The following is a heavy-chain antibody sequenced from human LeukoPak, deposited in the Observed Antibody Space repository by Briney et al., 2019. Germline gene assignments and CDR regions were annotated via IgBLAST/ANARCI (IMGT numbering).Heavy chain of an antibody. CDR2: INPSNGNT. J-gene: IGHJ4*02. Sequence: GASEKVSCKASGSTFTSFYMHWVRQAPGQGLEWMGIINPSNGNTNNAQKLQGRVTMTRDTSTSTVYMELSSLRSEDTAVYYCARGGGLGYCSGGSCYKFDYWGQGTLVTVSS. CDR3: ARGGGLGYCSGGSCYKFDY. V-gene: IGHV1-46*04. D-gene: IGHD2-15*01. CDR1: GSTFTSFY.